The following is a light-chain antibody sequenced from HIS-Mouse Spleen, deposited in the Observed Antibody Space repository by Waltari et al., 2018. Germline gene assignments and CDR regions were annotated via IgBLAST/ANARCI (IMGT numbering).Light chain of an antibody. Sequence: SSELTQDPAVSVALGQTVRITCHGDSLSSYYASWYQQKPGQAPVLVIYGKNNRPSGIPDRFSGSSSGNTASLTITGAQAEDEADYYCNSRDSSGNHQVFGGGTKLTVL. CDR2: GKN. V-gene: IGLV3-19*01. CDR1: SLSSYY. CDR3: NSRDSSGNHQV. J-gene: IGLJ3*02.